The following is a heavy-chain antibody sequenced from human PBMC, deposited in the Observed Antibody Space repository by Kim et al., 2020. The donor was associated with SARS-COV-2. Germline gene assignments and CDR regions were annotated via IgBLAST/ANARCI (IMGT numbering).Heavy chain of an antibody. V-gene: IGHV3-74*01. D-gene: IGHD5-12*01. CDR1: GFTFSSYW. Sequence: GGSLRLSCAASGFTFSSYWMHWVRQAPGKGLVWVSRINSDGSSTSYADSVKGRFTISRDNAKNTLYLQMNSLRAEDTAVYYCARARDGYNYYYWGQGTLVTVSS. CDR2: INSDGSST. CDR3: ARARDGYNYYY. J-gene: IGHJ4*02.